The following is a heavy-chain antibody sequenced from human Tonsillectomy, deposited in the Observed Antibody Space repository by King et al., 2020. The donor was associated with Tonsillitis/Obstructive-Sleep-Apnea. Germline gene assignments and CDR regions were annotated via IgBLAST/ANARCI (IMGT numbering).Heavy chain of an antibody. CDR3: ARDPQSYGSGSYYHYYYYYMDV. V-gene: IGHV3-33*01. CDR1: GFIFSSYG. CDR2: IWYDGSNK. Sequence: VQLVESWGGVVQPGRSLRLSCAASGFIFSSYGMHWVRQAPGKGREWVAVIWYDGSNKYYADSVKGRFTISRDNSKNTLYLQMNSLRAEDTAVYYCARDPQSYGSGSYYHYYYYYMDVWGKGTTVTVSS. D-gene: IGHD3-10*01. J-gene: IGHJ6*03.